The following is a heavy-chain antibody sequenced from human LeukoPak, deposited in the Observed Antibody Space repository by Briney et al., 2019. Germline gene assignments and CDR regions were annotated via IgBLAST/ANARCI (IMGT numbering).Heavy chain of an antibody. CDR3: AREGQVSMIVVVIYYYYYYMDV. CDR1: GFTFSSYA. J-gene: IGHJ6*03. D-gene: IGHD3-22*01. Sequence: GGSLRLSCAASGFTFSSYAMSWVRQAPGKGLEWVAVISYDGSNKYYADSVKGRFTISRDNSRNTLYLQMNSLRAEDTAVYYCAREGQVSMIVVVIYYYYYYMDVWGKGTTVTVSS. V-gene: IGHV3-30*04. CDR2: ISYDGSNK.